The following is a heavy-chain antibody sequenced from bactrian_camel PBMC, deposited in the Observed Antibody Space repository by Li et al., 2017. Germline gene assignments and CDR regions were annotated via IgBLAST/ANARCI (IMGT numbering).Heavy chain of an antibody. V-gene: IGHV3S55*01. D-gene: IGHD1*01. Sequence: QLVESWGGSVQAGGSLRLSCAASGHTSSSYCMAWFRQAPGTEREGVAAFDSDGTTAYADSVKGRFTVSVDNAKKTLYLQTNNLKTEDTAVYFCGADCADIGDVTSATNPHYTYQGLG. CDR1: GHTSSSYC. CDR2: FDSDGTT. J-gene: IGHJ1*01.